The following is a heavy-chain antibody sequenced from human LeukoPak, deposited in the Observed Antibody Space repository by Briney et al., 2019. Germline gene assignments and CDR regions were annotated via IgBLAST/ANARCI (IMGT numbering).Heavy chain of an antibody. CDR2: RSTYNGNT. Sequence: ASVKVSCKASGYDFINYGISWVRQAPGQGLEWMGWRSTYNGNTDYKLQGRVTMTTDTSTNTAYMEVRSLRSDDTAVYYCARGGPFPSSSSSREYYLDYWGQGTPVTVSS. J-gene: IGHJ4*02. CDR3: ARGGPFPSSSSSREYYLDY. V-gene: IGHV1-18*01. D-gene: IGHD6-6*01. CDR1: GYDFINYG.